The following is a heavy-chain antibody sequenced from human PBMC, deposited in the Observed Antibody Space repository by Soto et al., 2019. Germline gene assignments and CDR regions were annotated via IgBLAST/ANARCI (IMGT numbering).Heavy chain of an antibody. CDR1: GFTFSNHA. CDR3: AKRLYGDSRLFFDY. D-gene: IGHD4-17*01. V-gene: IGHV3-23*01. CDR2: ISGSGGST. Sequence: GGSLRLSWAASGFTFSNHAMSWVRQAPGKGLEWVSAISGSGGSTYYADSVKGRFTISRDNSKNTLYLQMNSLRAEDTAVYYCAKRLYGDSRLFFDYWGQGTLVTVSS. J-gene: IGHJ4*02.